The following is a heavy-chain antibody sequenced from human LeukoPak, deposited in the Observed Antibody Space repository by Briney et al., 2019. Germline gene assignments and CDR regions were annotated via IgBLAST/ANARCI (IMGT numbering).Heavy chain of an antibody. D-gene: IGHD6-19*01. J-gene: IGHJ4*02. CDR3: ASRYSSGWYASPTSFDY. CDR1: GGSISSSNW. Sequence: SGTLSLTCAVSGGSISSSNWWSWVRQPPGKGLEWIGEIYHSGSTNYNPSLKSRVTISVDKSKNQFSLKLSSVTAADTAVYYCASRYSSGWYASPTSFDYWGQGTLVTVSS. V-gene: IGHV4-4*02. CDR2: IYHSGST.